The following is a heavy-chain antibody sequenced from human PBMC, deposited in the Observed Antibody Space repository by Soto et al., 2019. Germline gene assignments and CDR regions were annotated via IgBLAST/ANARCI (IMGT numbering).Heavy chain of an antibody. V-gene: IGHV3-66*04. Sequence: EVQLVESGGGLVQPGGSLRLSCAASGFTVSSNYMSWVRQAPGKGLEWVSVIYSGGSTYYADPVKGRFTISRDNSKNTLYLQMNSLRAEDTAVYYCARLVVVVPIHDAFDIWGQGTMVTVSS. CDR1: GFTVSSNY. CDR3: ARLVVVVPIHDAFDI. J-gene: IGHJ3*02. D-gene: IGHD2-21*01. CDR2: IYSGGST.